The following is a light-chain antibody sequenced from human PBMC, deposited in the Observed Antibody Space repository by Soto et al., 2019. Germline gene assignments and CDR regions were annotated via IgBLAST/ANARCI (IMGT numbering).Light chain of an antibody. J-gene: IGKJ1*01. Sequence: EIVLTQSPGTLSLSPGERATLSCRASQSVRSSYLAWYQQKLGQAPRLLIYGVSNRATGIPDRFSGSGSGTDFTLTISRLESEDVAVYYCQKYGTSPRTFGQGTKVEIK. CDR3: QKYGTSPRT. CDR1: QSVRSSY. V-gene: IGKV3-20*01. CDR2: GVS.